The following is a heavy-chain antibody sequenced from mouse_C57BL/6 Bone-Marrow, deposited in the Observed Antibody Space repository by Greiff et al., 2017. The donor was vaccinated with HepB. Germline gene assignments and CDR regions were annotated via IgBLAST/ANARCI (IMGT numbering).Heavy chain of an antibody. CDR2: ISYDGSN. CDR3: ASPSIYYYGSSSWYAMDY. J-gene: IGHJ4*01. D-gene: IGHD1-1*01. Sequence: VQLKQSGPGLVKPSQSLSLTCSVTGYSITSGYYWNWIRQFPGNKLEWMGYISYDGSNNYNPSLKNRISITRDTSKNQFFLKLNSVTTEDTATYYCASPSIYYYGSSSWYAMDYWGQGTSVTVSS. CDR1: GYSITSGYY. V-gene: IGHV3-6*01.